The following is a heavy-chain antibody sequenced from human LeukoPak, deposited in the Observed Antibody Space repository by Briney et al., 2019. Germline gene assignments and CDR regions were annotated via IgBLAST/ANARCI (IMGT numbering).Heavy chain of an antibody. CDR3: ATGNSYGRDDY. J-gene: IGHJ4*02. Sequence: GSPRLSCAASGFTVTSNYMSWVRPAPGAGLEWVAIIYSRGSTVPADSTQHRFTISRHNSKHTLYLQMNSLRAEDTAVYYCATGNSYGRDDYWGQGTLVSASS. D-gene: IGHD5-18*01. CDR2: IYSRGST. CDR1: GFTVTSNY. V-gene: IGHV3-53*04.